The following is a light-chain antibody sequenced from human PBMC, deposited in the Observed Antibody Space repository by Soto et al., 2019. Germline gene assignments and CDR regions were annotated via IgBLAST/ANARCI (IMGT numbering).Light chain of an antibody. CDR3: QHRNNWPT. CDR1: QSISSS. J-gene: IGKJ4*01. V-gene: IGKV3-11*01. Sequence: EVVLTQSPAILSLSPGERATLSCRASQSISSSLAWYQHKPGRAPRLLIYDASNRATGIPARFSCSGSGTDFTLTISSLEPEDFAVYYCQHRNNWPTFGGGTKVEIK. CDR2: DAS.